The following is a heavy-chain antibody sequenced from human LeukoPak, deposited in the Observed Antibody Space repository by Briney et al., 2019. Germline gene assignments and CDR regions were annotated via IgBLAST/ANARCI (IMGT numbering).Heavy chain of an antibody. V-gene: IGHV4-4*07. CDR3: AIGGNYEILTGSPYPCY. D-gene: IGHD3-9*01. J-gene: IGHJ4*02. CDR1: GGSINNYY. CDR2: IYSSGST. Sequence: PSETLSLTCTVSGGSINNYYWSWIRQPAGKGLEWIGRIYSSGSTNYSPSLKSRVTMSVDTSKTQFSLRLSSVTAADTAVYYCAIGGNYEILTGSPYPCYWGQGTLVTVSS.